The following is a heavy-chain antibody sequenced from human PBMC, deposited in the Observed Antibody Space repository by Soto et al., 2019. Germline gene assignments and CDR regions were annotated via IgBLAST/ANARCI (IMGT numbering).Heavy chain of an antibody. D-gene: IGHD2-21*01. CDR2: VYYSGST. CDR3: ARGVFRSLQWFDP. J-gene: IGHJ5*02. Sequence: KSSETLSLTCTVSGASVNSENYYWSWIRQPPGKGLEWIGYVYYSGSTNYNPSLKSRATISLETYRNQFSLKMTSMTSADTAFYYCARGVFRSLQWFDPWGQGTLVTVSS. V-gene: IGHV4-61*01. CDR1: GASVNSENYY.